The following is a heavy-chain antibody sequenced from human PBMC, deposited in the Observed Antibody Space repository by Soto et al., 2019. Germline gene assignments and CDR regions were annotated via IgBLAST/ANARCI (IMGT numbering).Heavy chain of an antibody. CDR1: GFVVTNYY. Sequence: PXGCLILACSASGFVVTNYYMSWVRQAPGKGLEWVAVFFIGGDTHYAESVKGRFTISRDNSKNTLYLQMNSLRAEGTAVYYCAREPLWSGPLPLDAFDLWGQGTMVTV. CDR3: AREPLWSGPLPLDAFDL. D-gene: IGHD3-3*01. J-gene: IGHJ3*01. CDR2: FFIGGDT. V-gene: IGHV3-53*01.